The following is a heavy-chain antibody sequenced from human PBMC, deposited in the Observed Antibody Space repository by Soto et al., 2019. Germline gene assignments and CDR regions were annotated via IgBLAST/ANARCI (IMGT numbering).Heavy chain of an antibody. Sequence: ASVEVSCKASGYTFTIYYMLCVRQAPGKGLEWMGIINPSGGSTSYAQKFQGRVTMTRDTSTSTVYMELSSLRSEDTAVYYCARDPRIAVAGRSEDYYYGMDVWGQGTTVTVSS. CDR3: ARDPRIAVAGRSEDYYYGMDV. CDR2: INPSGGST. D-gene: IGHD6-19*01. V-gene: IGHV1-46*01. J-gene: IGHJ6*02. CDR1: GYTFTIYY.